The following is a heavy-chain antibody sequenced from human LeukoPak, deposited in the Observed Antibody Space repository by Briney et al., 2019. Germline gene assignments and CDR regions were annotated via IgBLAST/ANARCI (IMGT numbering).Heavy chain of an antibody. CDR1: GFTFSSYA. V-gene: IGHV3-23*01. CDR2: ISGSGGTT. CDR3: AKVLDDYYYFGMDV. D-gene: IGHD1-26*01. J-gene: IGHJ6*02. Sequence: GGSLRLSCAASGFTFSSYAMGWVRQAPGKGLEWVSAISGSGGTTYYADSVKGRFIISRDNSKNTLSLQMNSLRAEDTAVYYCAKVLDDYYYFGMDVWGQGTTVAVSS.